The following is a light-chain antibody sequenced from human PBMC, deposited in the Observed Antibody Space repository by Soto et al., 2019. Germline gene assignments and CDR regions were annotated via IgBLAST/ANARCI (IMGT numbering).Light chain of an antibody. CDR1: SSNIGSNY. J-gene: IGLJ1*01. CDR3: AAWDDSLSAFCV. Sequence: SANHGKRVTISCSGSSSNIGSNYVYWYQQLPGTAPKLLIYRNNQRPSGVPDRFSGSKSGTSASLAISGLRSEDEADYYCAAWDDSLSAFCVFGTGTKVTVL. CDR2: RNN. V-gene: IGLV1-47*01.